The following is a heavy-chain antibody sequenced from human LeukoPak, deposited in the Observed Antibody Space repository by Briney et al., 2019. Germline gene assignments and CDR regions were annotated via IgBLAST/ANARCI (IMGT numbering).Heavy chain of an antibody. CDR3: ARVGGANYVVVTAGDYYYGMDV. J-gene: IGHJ6*02. CDR1: GGTFSSYA. CDR2: IIPIFGTA. V-gene: IGHV1-69*13. Sequence: SVKVSCKASGGTFSSYAISWVRQAPGQGLEWMGGIIPIFGTADYAQKFQGRVTITADESTSTAYMELSSLRSEDTAVYYCARVGGANYVVVTAGDYYYGMDVWGQGTTVTVSS. D-gene: IGHD2-21*02.